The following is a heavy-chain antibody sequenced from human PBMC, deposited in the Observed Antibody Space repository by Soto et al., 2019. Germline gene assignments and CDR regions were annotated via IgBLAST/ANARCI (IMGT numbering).Heavy chain of an antibody. D-gene: IGHD3-22*01. CDR2: IIPIIGII. CDR3: AGDPDSHYNDSHASSYP. CDR1: GGTFSTYT. J-gene: IGHJ5*02. Sequence: QVQLGQSGAEVKKPGSSVKVSCKASGGTFSTYTITWVRQAPGQGLEWMGRIIPIIGIINYAQKFQGRVTIPVDKFTGTAYMELTRLRSDDTAVYYCAGDPDSHYNDSHASSYPWGQGTLVTVSS. V-gene: IGHV1-69*08.